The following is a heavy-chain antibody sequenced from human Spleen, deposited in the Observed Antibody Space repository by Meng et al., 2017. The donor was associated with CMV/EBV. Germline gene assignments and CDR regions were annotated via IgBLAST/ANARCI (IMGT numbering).Heavy chain of an antibody. Sequence: QGQLKQWGAGLFKPSETLSLTCAVYGGSFSGYYWSWIRQPPGKGLEWIGEINHSGSTNYNPSLKSRVTISVDTSKNQFSLKLSSVTAADTAVYYCARTAGYYGSGSYWGYWGQGTLVTVSS. CDR3: ARTAGYYGSGSYWGY. D-gene: IGHD3-10*01. J-gene: IGHJ4*02. CDR2: INHSGST. V-gene: IGHV4-34*01. CDR1: GGSFSGYY.